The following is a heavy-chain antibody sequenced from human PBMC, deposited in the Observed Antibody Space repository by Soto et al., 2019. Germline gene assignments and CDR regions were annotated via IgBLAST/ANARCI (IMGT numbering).Heavy chain of an antibody. D-gene: IGHD2-2*03. CDR1: GYTFTSYA. CDR2: INAGNGNT. Sequence: VKVSCKASGYTFTSYAMHWVRQAPGQRLEWMGWINAGNGNTKYSQKFQGRVTITRDTSASTVYMELSSLRSEDTAVYYCARWIPRGHSALDYWGQGTPVTVSS. CDR3: ARWIPRGHSALDY. J-gene: IGHJ4*02. V-gene: IGHV1-3*01.